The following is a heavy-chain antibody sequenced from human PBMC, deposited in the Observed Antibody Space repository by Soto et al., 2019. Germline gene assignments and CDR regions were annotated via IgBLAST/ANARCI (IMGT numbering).Heavy chain of an antibody. CDR1: GFTFDDYA. J-gene: IGHJ4*02. CDR3: AEDRGGTFSPSYFDY. Sequence: GGSLRLSCVASGFTFDDYARSWVRQAPGKGLQWVSSISGSGGSTYFADSVRGRFTISRDNSKNTLYLQMNSLRAEDAAVYYCAEDRGGTFSPSYFDYWGRGTLVTVSS. CDR2: ISGSGGST. D-gene: IGHD3-10*01. V-gene: IGHV3-23*01.